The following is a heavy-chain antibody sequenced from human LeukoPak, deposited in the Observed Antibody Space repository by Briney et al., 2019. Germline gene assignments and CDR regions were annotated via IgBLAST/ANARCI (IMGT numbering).Heavy chain of an antibody. D-gene: IGHD3-22*01. V-gene: IGHV4-34*01. Sequence: SETLSLTCAVYGGSFSGYYWTWFRQTPEKGLEWIGELNPSGITSYNPSLKSRVTISVETSKNQFSLKLSSVTAADTAVYYCARGRQDVTMIVVVMTAVSYYLDVWGKGTTVTVS. J-gene: IGHJ6*03. CDR2: LNPSGIT. CDR1: GGSFSGYY. CDR3: ARGRQDVTMIVVVMTAVSYYLDV.